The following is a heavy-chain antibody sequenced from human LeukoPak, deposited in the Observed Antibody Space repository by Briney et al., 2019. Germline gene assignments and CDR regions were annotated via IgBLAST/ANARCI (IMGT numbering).Heavy chain of an antibody. CDR3: ARLIRATNGMDV. CDR1: GGSISSGGYS. CDR2: IYHSGST. J-gene: IGHJ6*02. Sequence: SETLSLTCAVSGGSISSGGYSWSWIRQPPGKGLEWIGYIYHSGSTYYNPSLKSRVTISVDRSKNQFSLKLSSVTAADTAVYYCARLIRATNGMDVWGQGTTVTVSS. V-gene: IGHV4-30-2*01. D-gene: IGHD1-26*01.